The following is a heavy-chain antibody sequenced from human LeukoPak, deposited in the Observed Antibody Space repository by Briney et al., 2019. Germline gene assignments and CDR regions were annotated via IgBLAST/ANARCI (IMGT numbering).Heavy chain of an antibody. CDR1: GGSISNSNW. J-gene: IGHJ3*02. CDR3: ARPGVGAFDI. CDR2: IYQSGST. D-gene: IGHD3-3*01. V-gene: IGHV4-4*02. Sequence: PSETLSLTCAVSGGSISNSNWWSWVRQPPGKGLEWIGGIYQSGSTTYNPSLKSRVTISVDKSKNQFSLNLSSVTAADTAVYYCARPGVGAFDIWGQGTMVTVSS.